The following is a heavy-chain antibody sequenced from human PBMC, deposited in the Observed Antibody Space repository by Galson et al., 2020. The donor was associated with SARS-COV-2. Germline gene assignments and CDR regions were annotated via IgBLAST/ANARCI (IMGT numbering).Heavy chain of an antibody. J-gene: IGHJ6*02. D-gene: IGHD3-10*01. V-gene: IGHV4-39*02. Sequence: SETLSLTCTVSGGSISSSSYYWGWIRQPPGKGLEWIGSIYYSGSTYYNPSLKSRVTISVDTSKNQFSLKLSSVTAADTAVYYCAGESITMVRGVSNYYYYGMDVWGQGTTVTVSS. CDR1: GGSISSSSYY. CDR3: AGESITMVRGVSNYYYYGMDV. CDR2: IYYSGST.